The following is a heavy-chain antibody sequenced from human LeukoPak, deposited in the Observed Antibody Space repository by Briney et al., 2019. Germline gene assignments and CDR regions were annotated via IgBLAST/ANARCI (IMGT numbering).Heavy chain of an antibody. J-gene: IGHJ4*02. CDR1: GYTFTSYG. CDR3: ARGRYGDYEGIDY. Sequence: GASVKVSCKASGYTFTSYGILWVRQATGQGLEWMGWMNPNSGNTGYAQKFQGRVTITRNTSISTAYMELSSLRSDDTAVYYCARGRYGDYEGIDYWGQGTLVTVSS. CDR2: MNPNSGNT. D-gene: IGHD4-17*01. V-gene: IGHV1-8*03.